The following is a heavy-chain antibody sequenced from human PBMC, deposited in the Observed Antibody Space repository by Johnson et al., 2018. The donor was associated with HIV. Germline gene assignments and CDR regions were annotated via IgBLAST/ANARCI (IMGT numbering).Heavy chain of an antibody. CDR3: AKGVRGSSCYDAFDI. V-gene: IGHV3-15*01. Sequence: VQLVESGGGLIQPGGSLRLSCAASGITFSNAWMSWVRQAPGNGLEWVGRIKSKTAGGTTDYAAPVHGKFPISRDDSKNTLYLQMSSLRADDTAVYYCAKGVRGSSCYDAFDIWGQGTMVTVS. J-gene: IGHJ3*02. CDR1: GITFSNAW. CDR2: IKSKTAGGTT. D-gene: IGHD6-6*01.